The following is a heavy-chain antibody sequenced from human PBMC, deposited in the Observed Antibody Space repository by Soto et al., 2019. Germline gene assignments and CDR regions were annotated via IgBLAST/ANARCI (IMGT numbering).Heavy chain of an antibody. J-gene: IGHJ4*02. Sequence: QVQLVQSGAEVKKPGSSVKVSCKASGGTFSSYTISWVRQAPGQGLEWMGRIIPILGIANYAQKFQGRVTITADKSTSTAYRERSSLRSEDTAVYYCARARWNDRRSGFDYWGQGTLVTVSS. CDR2: IIPILGIA. V-gene: IGHV1-69*02. CDR1: GGTFSSYT. CDR3: ARARWNDRRSGFDY. D-gene: IGHD1-1*01.